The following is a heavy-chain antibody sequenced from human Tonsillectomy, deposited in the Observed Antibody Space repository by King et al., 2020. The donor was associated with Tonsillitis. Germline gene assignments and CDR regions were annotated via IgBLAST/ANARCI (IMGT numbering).Heavy chain of an antibody. CDR3: AKGGGVPGPPNYYYYGMDV. CDR2: ISYDGSNK. CDR1: GFTFSSYG. V-gene: IGHV3-30*18. J-gene: IGHJ6*02. D-gene: IGHD1-26*01. Sequence: QLVQSGGGVVQPGRSPRLSCAASGFTFSSYGMHWVRQAPGKGLEWVAVISYDGSNKYYADSVKGRFTISRDNSKNTLYLQMNSLRAEDTAVYYCAKGGGVPGPPNYYYYGMDVWGQGTTVTVSS.